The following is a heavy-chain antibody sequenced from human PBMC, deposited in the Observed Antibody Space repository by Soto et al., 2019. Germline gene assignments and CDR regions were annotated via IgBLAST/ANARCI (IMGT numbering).Heavy chain of an antibody. V-gene: IGHV3-23*01. CDR3: AKPSGLATAGSAFDY. Sequence: GGSLRLSCAASGFTFTNYAMSWVRQAPGKGLEWVSKIGGGGRTTYYADSVKGRFTISRDNSKNTLYLQMNSLRAEDPAVYYGAKPSGLATAGSAFDYWGQGTLVTVSS. D-gene: IGHD6-13*01. J-gene: IGHJ4*02. CDR2: IGGGGRTT. CDR1: GFTFTNYA.